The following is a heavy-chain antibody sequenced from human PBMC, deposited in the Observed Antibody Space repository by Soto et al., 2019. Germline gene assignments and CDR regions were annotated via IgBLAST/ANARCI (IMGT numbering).Heavy chain of an antibody. V-gene: IGHV1-24*01. J-gene: IGHJ4*02. CDR2: FDPEDGET. CDR3: AAGCTRWLHSPFDY. CDR1: GHTLSELS. Sequence: QVQLVQSGAEVKKPGASVKVTCKVSGHTLSELSMHWVRQAPGKGLEWMGGFDPEDGETISAQEFQGRVTITEATSTDSTYMALSSLSAEDTAVSYCAAGCTRWLHSPFDYWGQGTLVTISS. D-gene: IGHD6-19*01.